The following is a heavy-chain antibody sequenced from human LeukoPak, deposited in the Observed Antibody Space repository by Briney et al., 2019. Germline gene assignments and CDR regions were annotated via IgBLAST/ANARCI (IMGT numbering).Heavy chain of an antibody. V-gene: IGHV4-61*02. CDR1: GGSISSGSYY. Sequence: SSQTLSLTCTVSGGSISSGSYYWSWIRQPAGKGLEWIGRIYTSGSTNYNPSLKSRVTISVDTSKNQFSLKLSSVTAADTAVYYCARGGSSAWYVGGDFWGQGTLVTVSS. D-gene: IGHD6-19*01. J-gene: IGHJ4*02. CDR3: ARGGSSAWYVGGDF. CDR2: IYTSGST.